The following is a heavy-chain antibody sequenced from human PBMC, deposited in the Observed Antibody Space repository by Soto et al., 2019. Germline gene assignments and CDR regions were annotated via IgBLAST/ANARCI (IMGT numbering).Heavy chain of an antibody. V-gene: IGHV1-2*04. CDR2: INPNSGGT. Sequence: GASVKVSCKASGGTFSSYAISWVRQAPGQGLEWMGWINPNSGGTNYAQKFQGWVIVTRDTSISTAYMELRLRSDDTAVYYCAKDISAAPDYYGMDVWGRGTTVTVS. J-gene: IGHJ6*02. CDR1: GGTFSSYA. D-gene: IGHD6-13*01. CDR3: AKDISAAPDYYGMDV.